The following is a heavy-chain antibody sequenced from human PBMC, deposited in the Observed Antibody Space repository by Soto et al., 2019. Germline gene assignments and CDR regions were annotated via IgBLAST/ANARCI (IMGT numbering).Heavy chain of an antibody. V-gene: IGHV3-30*18. Sequence: QVQLVESGGGVVQPGRSLRLSCAASGFTFSSYGMHWVRQAPGKGLEWVAVISYDGSNKYYADSVKGRFTISRDNSKNTLYLQMNSLRAEDTAVYYCAKALGNWNYSYYGMDVWGQGTTVTVSS. CDR1: GFTFSSYG. D-gene: IGHD1-1*01. CDR2: ISYDGSNK. CDR3: AKALGNWNYSYYGMDV. J-gene: IGHJ6*02.